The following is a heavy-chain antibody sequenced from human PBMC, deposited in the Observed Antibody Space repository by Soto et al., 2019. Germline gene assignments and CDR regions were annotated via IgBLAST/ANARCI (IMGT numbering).Heavy chain of an antibody. V-gene: IGHV1-69*13. J-gene: IGHJ5*02. D-gene: IGHD3-22*01. CDR1: GGTFSSYA. CDR2: IIPIFGTA. Sequence: RASVKVSCKASGGTFSSYAISWVRQAPGQGLEWMGGIIPIFGTANYAQKFQGRVTITADESTSTAYMELSSLRSEDTAVYYCANDSSGYAAENWFDPWGQGTLVTVSS. CDR3: ANDSSGYAAENWFDP.